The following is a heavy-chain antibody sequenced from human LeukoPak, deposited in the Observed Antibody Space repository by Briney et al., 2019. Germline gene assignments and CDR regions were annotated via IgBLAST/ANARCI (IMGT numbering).Heavy chain of an antibody. CDR3: ARDSEPFPGLPWFGELLIYRKNNWFDP. J-gene: IGHJ5*02. D-gene: IGHD3-10*01. CDR2: ISAYNGNT. Sequence: ASVKVSCKASGYTFTSYGISWVRQAPGQGLEWMGWISAYNGNTNYAQKLQGRVTMTTDTSTSTAYMELRSLRSDDTAVYYCARDSEPFPGLPWFGELLIYRKNNWFDPWGQGTLVTVSS. V-gene: IGHV1-18*01. CDR1: GYTFTSYG.